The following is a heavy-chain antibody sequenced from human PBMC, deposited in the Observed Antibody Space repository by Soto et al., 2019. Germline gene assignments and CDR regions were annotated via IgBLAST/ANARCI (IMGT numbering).Heavy chain of an antibody. CDR3: ARDGDSSGWYVGWFDT. CDR2: INPNSGGT. CDR1: GYTFTGYY. J-gene: IGHJ5*02. D-gene: IGHD6-19*01. Sequence: GASVKVSCKASGYTFTGYYMHWVRQAPGQGLEWMGWINPNSGGTNYAQKFQGRVTMTRDTSISTAYMELSRLRSDDTAVYYCARDGDSSGWYVGWFDTWGQGTLVTVSS. V-gene: IGHV1-2*02.